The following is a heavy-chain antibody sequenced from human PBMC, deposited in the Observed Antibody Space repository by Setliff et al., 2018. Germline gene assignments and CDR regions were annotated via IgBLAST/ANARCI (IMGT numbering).Heavy chain of an antibody. CDR2: IKQDGSTK. D-gene: IGHD3-3*01. Sequence: PGESLKISCAASGFTFSGYYMQWVRQAPGKGLEWVADIKQDGSTKYYLDSVKGRFTISRDNAKNSLYLQMNSLRAEDTAVYYCARDVLQFLEWLFVPEGMDVWGKGTTVTVSS. J-gene: IGHJ6*03. V-gene: IGHV3-7*01. CDR3: ARDVLQFLEWLFVPEGMDV. CDR1: GFTFSGYY.